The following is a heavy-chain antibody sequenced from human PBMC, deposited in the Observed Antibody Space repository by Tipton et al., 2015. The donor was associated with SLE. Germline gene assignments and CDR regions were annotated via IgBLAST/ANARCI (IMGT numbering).Heavy chain of an antibody. CDR3: ARDMWYYDFWSGYYGAFDI. D-gene: IGHD3-3*01. J-gene: IGHJ3*02. CDR1: GYSISSGYY. Sequence: TLSLTCTVSGYSISSGYYWGWIRQPPGKGLEWIGSIYYSGSTNYNPSLKSRVTMSVDTSKNQFSLKLSSVTAADTAVYYCARDMWYYDFWSGYYGAFDIWGQGTMVTVSS. CDR2: IYYSGST. V-gene: IGHV4-38-2*02.